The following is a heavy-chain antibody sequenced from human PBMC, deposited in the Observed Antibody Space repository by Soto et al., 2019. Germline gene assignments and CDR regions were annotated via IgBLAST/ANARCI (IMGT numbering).Heavy chain of an antibody. CDR3: ARALTIFGVVTYKDYYYGMDV. Sequence: PSETLSLTCTVSGGSISSYYWSWIRQPPGKGLEWIGYIYYSGSTNYNPSLKSRVTISVDTSKNQFSLKLSSVTAADTAVYYCARALTIFGVVTYKDYYYGMDVWGQGTTVTVSS. V-gene: IGHV4-59*01. J-gene: IGHJ6*02. CDR1: GGSISSYY. D-gene: IGHD3-3*01. CDR2: IYYSGST.